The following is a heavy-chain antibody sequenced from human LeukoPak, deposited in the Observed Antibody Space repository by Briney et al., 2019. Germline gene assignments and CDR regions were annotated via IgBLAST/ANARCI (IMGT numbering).Heavy chain of an antibody. Sequence: EGSLRLSCAASGFTFNICTMNWVRQAPGKGLEWVSSISSSSTYVYYADSLKGRFTISRDNGKHSLYLQMNSLRAEDTAVYYCAVQRVHHGFDIWGQGTMVTVSS. CDR1: GFTFNICT. D-gene: IGHD1-1*01. CDR2: ISSSSTYV. J-gene: IGHJ3*02. V-gene: IGHV3-21*01. CDR3: AVQRVHHGFDI.